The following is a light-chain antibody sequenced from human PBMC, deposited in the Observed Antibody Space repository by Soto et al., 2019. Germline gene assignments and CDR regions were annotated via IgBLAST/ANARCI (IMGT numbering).Light chain of an antibody. J-gene: IGLJ2*01. Sequence: QSVLTQPPSVSAAPGQKVTISCSGSSANIGSNYVSWYQHLPGSAPKLVIYDSDKRPSEIPGRFSGSKSGTSATLDITGLQTGDEADYYCGAWDGSLSVVLFGGGTKLTVL. CDR1: SANIGSNY. V-gene: IGLV1-51*01. CDR3: GAWDGSLSVVL. CDR2: DSD.